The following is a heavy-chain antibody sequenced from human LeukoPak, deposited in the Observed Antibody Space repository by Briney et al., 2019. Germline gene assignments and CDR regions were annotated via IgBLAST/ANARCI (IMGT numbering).Heavy chain of an antibody. CDR1: GGSISSYY. Sequence: SETLSLTCTVSGGSISSYYWSWIRQPAGKGLEWIGHIYTSGSTNYNPSLKSRVTMSVDTSKNQFSLKLSSVTAADTAVYYCARDLWFGEPSYYFDYWGQGTLVTVSS. V-gene: IGHV4-4*07. J-gene: IGHJ4*02. CDR3: ARDLWFGEPSYYFDY. D-gene: IGHD3-10*01. CDR2: IYTSGST.